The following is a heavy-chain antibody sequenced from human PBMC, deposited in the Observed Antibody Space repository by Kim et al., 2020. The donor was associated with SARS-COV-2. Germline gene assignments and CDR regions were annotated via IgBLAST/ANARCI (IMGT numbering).Heavy chain of an antibody. Sequence: GGSLRLSCTASGFTFGDYAMSWVRQAPGKGLEWVGCIRGKADGGTTAYAASVKGRFTISRDDSTSIAYLQRNSLKTADTAVYDCTRDPGWYGGCFDYWGQGTLVTVSS. CDR3: TRDPGWYGGCFDY. V-gene: IGHV3-49*04. CDR1: GFTFGDYA. J-gene: IGHJ4*02. CDR2: IRGKADGGTT. D-gene: IGHD6-19*01.